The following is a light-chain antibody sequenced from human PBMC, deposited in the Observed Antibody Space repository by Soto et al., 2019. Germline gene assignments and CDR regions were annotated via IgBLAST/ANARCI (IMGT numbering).Light chain of an antibody. CDR3: HQYNNWPRT. CDR1: QSVRNN. Sequence: EIEMTQSPATLSVSPGERATLSCRASQSVRNNLAGYQQKPGQAPSLLMCGASTRATGIPARFSGSRSGTEFTPTIISLQSEDFAVYYCHQYNNWPRTFGQGTRLENK. J-gene: IGKJ5*01. V-gene: IGKV3-15*01. CDR2: GAS.